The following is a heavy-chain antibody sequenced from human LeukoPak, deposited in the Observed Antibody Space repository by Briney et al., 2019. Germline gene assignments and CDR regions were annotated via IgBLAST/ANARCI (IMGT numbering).Heavy chain of an antibody. D-gene: IGHD3-3*01. CDR1: GFTFSSYS. V-gene: IGHV3-48*01. CDR2: ISSSSSTI. J-gene: IGHJ4*02. CDR3: ARDLRYDFWSGYAPSDY. Sequence: GGSLRLSCAASGFTFSSYSMNWVRQAPGKGLEGVSYISSSSSTIYYADSVKGRFTISRDNAKNSLYLLINSLRAEDTAVYYCARDLRYDFWSGYAPSDYWGQGTLVTVSS.